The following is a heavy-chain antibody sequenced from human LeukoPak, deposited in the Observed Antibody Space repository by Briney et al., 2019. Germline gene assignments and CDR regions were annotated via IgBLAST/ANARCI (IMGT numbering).Heavy chain of an antibody. CDR1: GGSISSGDYY. Sequence: KPSETLSLTCTVSGGSISSGDYYWSWIRQPPGKGLEWIGYIYYSGSTYYNPSLKSRVTISVDTSKNQFSLKLSSVTAADTAVYYCARDQSTGDLGAFDIWGQGTMVTVSS. CDR2: IYYSGST. CDR3: ARDQSTGDLGAFDI. D-gene: IGHD7-27*01. J-gene: IGHJ3*02. V-gene: IGHV4-30-4*01.